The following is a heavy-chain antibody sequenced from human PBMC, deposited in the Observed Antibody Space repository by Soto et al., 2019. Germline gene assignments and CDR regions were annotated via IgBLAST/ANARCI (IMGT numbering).Heavy chain of an antibody. J-gene: IGHJ3*02. CDR2: IIPIFGTA. D-gene: IGHD2-21*01. V-gene: IGHV1-69*06. Sequence: ASVKVSCKASGGTFSSYAISWVRQAPGQGLEWMGGIIPIFGTANYAQKFQGRVTITADKSTSTAYMELSSLRSEDTAVYYCARDPQGSLYSPAAFDIWGQGTMVTVSS. CDR3: ARDPQGSLYSPAAFDI. CDR1: GGTFSSYA.